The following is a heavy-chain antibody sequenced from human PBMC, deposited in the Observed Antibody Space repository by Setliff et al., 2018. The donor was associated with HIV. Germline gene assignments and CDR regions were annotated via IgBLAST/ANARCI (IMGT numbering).Heavy chain of an antibody. V-gene: IGHV4-34*01. Sequence: SETLSLTCAVYGGSFSAYYWSWIRQPPGKGLEWIGEINYSGGTNYIPSLKSRVTISLDMSKNQLSLRLSSVTAADTAVYYCARQVNYYFDSWGQGTLVTVSS. CDR2: INYSGGT. J-gene: IGHJ4*02. CDR1: GGSFSAYY. D-gene: IGHD1-7*01. CDR3: ARQVNYYFDS.